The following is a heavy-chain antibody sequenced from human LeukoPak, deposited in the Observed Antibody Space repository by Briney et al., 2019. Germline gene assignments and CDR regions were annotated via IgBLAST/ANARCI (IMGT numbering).Heavy chain of an antibody. V-gene: IGHV1-2*02. Sequence: GASVKVSCKASGYTFTGYYMHWVRQAPGQGLEWMGWINPNSGGTNYAQKFQGRVTMTRDTSISTAYMELSRLRSDDTAVYYCARDNVGYCSSTSCYTVSSYYYYYMDVWGKGTTVTVSS. CDR1: GYTFTGYY. CDR3: ARDNVGYCSSTSCYTVSSYYYYYMDV. CDR2: INPNSGGT. J-gene: IGHJ6*03. D-gene: IGHD2-2*02.